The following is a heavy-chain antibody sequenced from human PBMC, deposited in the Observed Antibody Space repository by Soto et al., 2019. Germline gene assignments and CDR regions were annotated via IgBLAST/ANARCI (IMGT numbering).Heavy chain of an antibody. V-gene: IGHV1-18*01. Sequence: ASVKVSCKASGYTFASYGISWVRQAPGQGLEWMGWISAYNGNTNYAQKLQGRVTMTTDTSTSTAYMELRSLRSDDTAVYYCAASPSFWQNSYYGAMDVWGQGTTVTVSS. CDR1: GYTFASYG. J-gene: IGHJ6*02. CDR2: ISAYNGNT. CDR3: AASPSFWQNSYYGAMDV.